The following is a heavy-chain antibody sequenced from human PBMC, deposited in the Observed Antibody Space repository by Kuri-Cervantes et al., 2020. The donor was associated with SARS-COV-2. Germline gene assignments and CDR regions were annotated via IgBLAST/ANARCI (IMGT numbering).Heavy chain of an antibody. CDR3: ARSTPFRRLVVISQGGACDI. Sequence: ASVKVSCKASGDTFRNYGISWVRQAPGQELEWRGWISAYNGNRKYGQKIQGRVTMTTDTSTSTAYMELRSLRSDDTAVYYCARSTPFRRLVVISQGGACDIWGQGTMVTVSS. D-gene: IGHD3-22*01. CDR1: GDTFRNYG. CDR2: ISAYNGNR. J-gene: IGHJ3*02. V-gene: IGHV1-18*04.